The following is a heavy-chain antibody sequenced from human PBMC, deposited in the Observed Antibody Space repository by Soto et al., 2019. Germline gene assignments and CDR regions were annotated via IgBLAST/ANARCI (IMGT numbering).Heavy chain of an antibody. CDR3: ARSSKLTGTRD. Sequence: QVQLVQSGAEVKRPGSSVKVSCKASGGTFSSHIISWVRQAPGQGLEWMGGFIPLFSTTNYAQKFQGRVTITADESTSTAYMELNSLRSEDTAIYYCARSSKLTGTRDWGQGTLVTVSS. CDR1: GGTFSSHI. V-gene: IGHV1-69*01. D-gene: IGHD1-7*01. CDR2: FIPLFSTT. J-gene: IGHJ4*02.